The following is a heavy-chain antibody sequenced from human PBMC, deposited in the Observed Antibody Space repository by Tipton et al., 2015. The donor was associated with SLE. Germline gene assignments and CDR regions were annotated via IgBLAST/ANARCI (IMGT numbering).Heavy chain of an antibody. CDR1: GYSIGSGFY. V-gene: IGHV4-38-2*02. Sequence: TLSLTCTVSGYSIGSGFYWGWIRQSPGKGLEWIGYISHSGSSDYNPSLMSRVTISRDMSRNQFSLKLTSLTAADTAVYYCASKTGSYSTYWGQGTLLIVSS. J-gene: IGHJ4*02. CDR3: ASKTGSYSTY. D-gene: IGHD1-26*01. CDR2: ISHSGSS.